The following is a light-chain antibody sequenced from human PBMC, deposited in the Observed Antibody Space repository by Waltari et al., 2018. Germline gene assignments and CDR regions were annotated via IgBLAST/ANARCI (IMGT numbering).Light chain of an antibody. CDR1: QSVSSN. Sequence: EIVMTHSPSTLSVSPGERATLSCRASQSVSSNLAWYPQKPGQAPWLLIYGASTRATGIPARFSGSGSGTEFTLTISSLQSEDFAVYYCQQYNNWPRGTFGQGTRLEIK. J-gene: IGKJ5*01. CDR3: QQYNNWPRGT. CDR2: GAS. V-gene: IGKV3-15*01.